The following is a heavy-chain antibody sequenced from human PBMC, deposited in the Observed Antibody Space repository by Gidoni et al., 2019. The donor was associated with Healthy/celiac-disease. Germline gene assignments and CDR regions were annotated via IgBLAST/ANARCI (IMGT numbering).Heavy chain of an antibody. CDR1: GFPFSDYY. J-gene: IGHJ2*01. CDR3: ARVLDGDHGPRSYWYFDL. CDR2: ISSSSSYT. Sequence: QVQLVESGGGLVKPGGYLRLSCAASGFPFSDYYMSWIRQAPGKGLELVSYISSSSSYTNYADSVKGRFTISRDNAKNSLYLQMNSLRAEDTAVYYCARVLDGDHGPRSYWYFDLWGRGTLVTVSS. V-gene: IGHV3-11*06. D-gene: IGHD4-17*01.